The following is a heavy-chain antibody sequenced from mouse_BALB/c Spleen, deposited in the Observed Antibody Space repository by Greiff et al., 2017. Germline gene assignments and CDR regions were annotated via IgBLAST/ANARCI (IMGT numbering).Heavy chain of an antibody. D-gene: IGHD2-14*01. CDR2: ISDGGSYT. CDR1: GFTFSDYY. V-gene: IGHV5-4*02. J-gene: IGHJ3*01. Sequence: EVHLVESGGGLVKPGGSLKLSCAASGFTFSDYYMYWVRQTPEKRLEWVATISDGGSYTYYPDSVKGRFTISRDNAKNNLYLQMSSLKSEDTAMYYCARGAYYRYDGGFAYWGQGTLVTVSA. CDR3: ARGAYYRYDGGFAY.